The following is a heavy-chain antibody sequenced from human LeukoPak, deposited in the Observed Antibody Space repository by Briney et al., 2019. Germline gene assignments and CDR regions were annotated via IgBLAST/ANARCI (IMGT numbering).Heavy chain of an antibody. V-gene: IGHV3-30-3*02. CDR2: ISXDATNN. CDR3: AKDRGRYYDFWSGYPSFDY. J-gene: IGHJ4*02. D-gene: IGHD3-3*01. Sequence: ISXDATNNSYPASVNGRFTISRDNSKNTLYLQMNSLRAEDTAVYYCAKDRGRYYDFWSGYPSFDYWGQGTLVTVSS.